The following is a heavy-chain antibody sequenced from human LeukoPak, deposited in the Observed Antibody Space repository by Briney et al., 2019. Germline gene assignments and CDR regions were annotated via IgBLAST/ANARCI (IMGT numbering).Heavy chain of an antibody. CDR2: IIPIFGTA. CDR3: ARQFLVAVGATSDAFDI. J-gene: IGHJ3*02. D-gene: IGHD1-26*01. CDR1: GGTFSSYA. V-gene: IGHV1-69*05. Sequence: SVKVSCKASGGTFSSYAISWVRQAPGQGLEWMGGIIPIFGTANYAQKFQGRVTITTDESTSTAYMELSSLRSEDTAVYYCARQFLVAVGATSDAFDIWGQGTMVTVSS.